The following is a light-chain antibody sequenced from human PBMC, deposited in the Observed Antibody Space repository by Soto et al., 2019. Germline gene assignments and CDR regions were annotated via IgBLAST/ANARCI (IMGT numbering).Light chain of an antibody. CDR2: GAS. CDR3: QQYNNWPPST. J-gene: IGKJ2*01. CDR1: QSVSSN. Sequence: EIVVTQSPATLSVSPGERATLSCRASQSVSSNLAWYQQKPGQAPRLLIYGASTRATGIPARFSGSGSGTEVTLTISSLQSEDFAVYYCQQYNNWPPSTFGQGTKLEIK. V-gene: IGKV3-15*01.